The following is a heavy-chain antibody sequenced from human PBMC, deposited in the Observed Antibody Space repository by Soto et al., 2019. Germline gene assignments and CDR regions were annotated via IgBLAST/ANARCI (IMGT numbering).Heavy chain of an antibody. CDR2: IYYSGST. Sequence: WETLSLTCTVSVGSVSSGSYYWSGIRQPPGKGLEWIGYIYYSGSTNYNPSLKSRVTISVDTSKNQFSLKLSSVTAADTAVYYCAGSRGYDSSGYYFFDYWGQGTLVTVSS. V-gene: IGHV4-61*01. CDR3: AGSRGYDSSGYYFFDY. J-gene: IGHJ4*02. D-gene: IGHD3-22*01. CDR1: VGSVSSGSYY.